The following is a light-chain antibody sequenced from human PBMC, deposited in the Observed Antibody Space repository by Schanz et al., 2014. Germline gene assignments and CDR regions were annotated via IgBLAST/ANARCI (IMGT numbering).Light chain of an antibody. CDR2: AAS. CDR1: QSISTY. Sequence: DIQMTQSPSSLSASVGDRVTITCRASQSISTYLNWYQKKPGKAPKLLIYAASSLQTGVPSRFSGSGSGTDFTLTVNSLQPEDFSTYYCQQSHSTPYTFGQGTMLEIK. J-gene: IGKJ2*01. V-gene: IGKV1-39*01. CDR3: QQSHSTPYT.